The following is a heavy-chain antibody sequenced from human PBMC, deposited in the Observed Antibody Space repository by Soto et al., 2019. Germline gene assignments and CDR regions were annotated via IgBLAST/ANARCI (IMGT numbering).Heavy chain of an antibody. J-gene: IGHJ5*02. CDR3: ARAASYGTSSSSTCFDP. V-gene: IGHV2-70*01. CDR1: GFSLSTSEMS. D-gene: IGHD6-6*01. Sequence: SGPTLVNPTQTLTLTCTFSGFSLSTSEMSVSWIRQPPGKALEWLALIDGDDDKYYSTSLKTRLTISKDTSKNQVVLTMTNMDPVDPATYYCARAASYGTSSSSTCFDPWDQGTLITVSS. CDR2: IDGDDDK.